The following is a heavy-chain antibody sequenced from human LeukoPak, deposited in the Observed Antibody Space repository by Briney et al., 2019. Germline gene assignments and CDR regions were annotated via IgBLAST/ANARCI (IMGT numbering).Heavy chain of an antibody. CDR2: ISYSGTT. Sequence: PSETLSLTCTVSGGSISSFYWSWIRQPPGKGLEYIGYISYSGTTSYNPSLKSRVTISVDTSKNQFSLKLTSVTAADTAVYYCARGRDTAMVEHWGQGTLVTVSS. CDR3: ARGRDTAMVEH. CDR1: GGSISSFY. D-gene: IGHD5-18*01. J-gene: IGHJ1*01. V-gene: IGHV4-59*01.